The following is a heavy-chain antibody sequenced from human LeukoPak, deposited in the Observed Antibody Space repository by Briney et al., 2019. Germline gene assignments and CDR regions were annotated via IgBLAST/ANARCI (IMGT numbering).Heavy chain of an antibody. CDR1: GGSISSSSYY. CDR2: IYYSGST. Sequence: PSETLSLTCTVYGGSISSSSYYWGWIRQPPGKGLEWIGSIYYSGSTYYNPSLKSRVTISVDTSKNQFSLKLSSVTAADTAVYYCAREGALGYCSGGSCSPTNYAFDIWGQGTMVTVSS. D-gene: IGHD2-15*01. J-gene: IGHJ3*02. CDR3: AREGALGYCSGGSCSPTNYAFDI. V-gene: IGHV4-39*07.